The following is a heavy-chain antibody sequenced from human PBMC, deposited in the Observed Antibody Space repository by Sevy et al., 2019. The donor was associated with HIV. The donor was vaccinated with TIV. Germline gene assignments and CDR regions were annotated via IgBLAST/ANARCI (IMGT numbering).Heavy chain of an antibody. D-gene: IGHD1-20*01. CDR2: ISGSGGST. V-gene: IGHV3-23*01. CDR3: AKDGYKPSVGDENYYYYYYMDV. CDR1: GFTFSSYA. J-gene: IGHJ6*03. Sequence: GGSLRLSCAASGFTFSSYAMSWVRQAPGKGLEWVSAISGSGGSTYYADSVKGRFTISRVNSKNTLYLQMNSLRAEDTAVYYCAKDGYKPSVGDENYYYYYYMDVWGKGTTVTVSS.